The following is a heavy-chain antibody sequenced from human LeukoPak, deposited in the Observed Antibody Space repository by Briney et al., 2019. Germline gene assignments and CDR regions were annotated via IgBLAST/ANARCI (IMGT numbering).Heavy chain of an antibody. J-gene: IGHJ4*02. Sequence: GESLTISCQGSGYSFTTYWISGVRQMPGKGLEWMGRIDPSDSYTNYSPSFQGHVTISADKSFSTAYLQWTSLKASDTAMYYCARHAKAYGSSCDYWGQGTLVTVSS. V-gene: IGHV5-10-1*01. CDR1: GYSFTTYW. CDR2: IDPSDSYT. CDR3: ARHAKAYGSSCDY. D-gene: IGHD6-13*01.